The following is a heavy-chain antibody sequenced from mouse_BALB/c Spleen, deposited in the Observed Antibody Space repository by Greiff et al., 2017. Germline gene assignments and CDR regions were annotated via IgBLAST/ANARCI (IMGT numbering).Heavy chain of an antibody. CDR3: ARERDYYGSSYAMDY. V-gene: IGHV5-6*01. J-gene: IGHJ4*01. CDR1: GFTFSSYG. CDR2: ISSGGSYT. Sequence: VQLKQSGGDLVKPGGSLKLSCAASGFTFSSYGMSWVRQTPDKRLEWVATISSGGSYTYYPDSVKGRFTISRDNAKNTLYLQMSSLKSEDTAMYYCARERDYYGSSYAMDYWGQGTSVTVAS. D-gene: IGHD1-1*01.